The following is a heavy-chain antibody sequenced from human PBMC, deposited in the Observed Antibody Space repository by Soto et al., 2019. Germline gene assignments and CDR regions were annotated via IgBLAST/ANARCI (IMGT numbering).Heavy chain of an antibody. D-gene: IGHD2-8*01. CDR1: GFAVGNYE. V-gene: IGHV3-48*03. Sequence: LPCAASGFAVGNYETSCVRHAPGKVLEWVGYISSSANTIYYADSVKGGFTISRDNARNSLYLQMFSLRVEDTAVYYCARDRCNREECYCDFEYWGKGNMVNVSS. J-gene: IGHJ4*02. CDR3: ARDRCNREECYCDFEY. CDR2: ISSSANTI.